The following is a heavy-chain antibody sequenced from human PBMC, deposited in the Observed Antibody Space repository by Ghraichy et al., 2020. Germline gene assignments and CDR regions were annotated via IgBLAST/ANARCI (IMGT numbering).Heavy chain of an antibody. V-gene: IGHV4-59*08. Sequence: GSLRLSCTVSGGPIDCCYWSWVRQSPGKGLEWIGYVYYNGNTKYNPSLKSRVSISLGASRNQFSLKLRSVAAADTAIYYCARHNHILTDKSFDSWGQGALVTVSS. CDR3: ARHNHILTDKSFDS. D-gene: IGHD3-9*01. CDR1: GGPIDCCY. CDR2: VYYNGNT. J-gene: IGHJ4*02.